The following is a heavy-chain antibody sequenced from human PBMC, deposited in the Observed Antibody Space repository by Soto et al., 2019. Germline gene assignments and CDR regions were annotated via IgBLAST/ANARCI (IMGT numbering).Heavy chain of an antibody. V-gene: IGHV1-46*01. CDR1: GYTFTSYY. Sequence: ASVKVSCKASGYTFTSYYMHWVRQAPGQGLEWMGIINPSGGSTSYAQKFQGRVTITRDTSASTAYMELSSLRSEDTAVYYCARGSCSGGSCYWGQGTLVTVSS. CDR3: ARGSCSGGSCY. CDR2: INPSGGST. D-gene: IGHD2-15*01. J-gene: IGHJ4*02.